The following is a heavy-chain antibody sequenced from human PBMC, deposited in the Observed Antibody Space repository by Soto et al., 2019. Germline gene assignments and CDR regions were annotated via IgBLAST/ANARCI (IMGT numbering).Heavy chain of an antibody. CDR2: IDPSDSQT. CDR1: GYSFAGYW. V-gene: IGHV5-10-1*01. D-gene: IGHD3-22*01. Sequence: GESLKISCTGSGYSFAGYWITWVRQKPGKGLEWMGRIDPSDSQTYHSPSFRGHVTISVTKSISTVFLQWSSLRASDTAMYYCARQIYDSDTGPNFQYYFDSWGQGTPVTVSS. J-gene: IGHJ4*02. CDR3: ARQIYDSDTGPNFQYYFDS.